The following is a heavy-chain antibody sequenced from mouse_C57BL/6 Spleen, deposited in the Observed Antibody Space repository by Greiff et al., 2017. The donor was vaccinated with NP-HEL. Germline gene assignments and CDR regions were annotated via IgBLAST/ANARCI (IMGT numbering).Heavy chain of an antibody. Sequence: VHVKQSGAELVRPGASVKLSCTASGFNIKDDYMHWVKQRPEQGLEWIGWIDPENGDTEYASKFQGKATITADTSSNTAYLQLSSLTSEDTAVYYCTTRGGYYYGSSYPFAYWGQGTLVTVSA. V-gene: IGHV14-4*01. J-gene: IGHJ3*01. CDR1: GFNIKDDY. CDR3: TTRGGYYYGSSYPFAY. D-gene: IGHD1-1*01. CDR2: IDPENGDT.